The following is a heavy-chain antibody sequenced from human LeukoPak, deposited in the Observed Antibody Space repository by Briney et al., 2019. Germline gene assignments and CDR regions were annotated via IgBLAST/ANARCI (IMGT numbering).Heavy chain of an antibody. CDR1: GGSFSGYY. J-gene: IGHJ4*02. D-gene: IGHD5-24*01. CDR2: INHSGST. V-gene: IGHV4-34*01. Sequence: PSETLSLTCAVYGGSFSGYYWSCIRQPPGKGLEWIGEINHSGSTNYNPSLKSRVTISVDTSKNQFSLKLSSVTAADTAVYYCAREIEMATPNPPPFDYWGQGTLVTVSS. CDR3: AREIEMATPNPPPFDY.